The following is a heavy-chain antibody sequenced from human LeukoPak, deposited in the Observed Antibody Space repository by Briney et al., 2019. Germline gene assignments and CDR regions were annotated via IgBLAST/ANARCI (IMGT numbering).Heavy chain of an antibody. D-gene: IGHD3-16*01. CDR3: ARVGDGNFDY. CDR1: GGSISSYY. V-gene: IGHV4-59*08. CDR2: IYYSGNT. Sequence: PSETLSLTCTVSGGSISSYYWSWIRQPQGKKLEWIGYIYYSGNTNYNPSLKSRVTISIDTSKNQFSLKVSSVTAADTAVYYCARVGDGNFDYWGQGTLVTVSS. J-gene: IGHJ4*02.